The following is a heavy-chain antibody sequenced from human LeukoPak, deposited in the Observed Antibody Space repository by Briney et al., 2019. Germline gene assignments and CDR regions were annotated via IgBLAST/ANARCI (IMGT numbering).Heavy chain of an antibody. J-gene: IGHJ4*02. D-gene: IGHD6-13*01. CDR2: INPNSGGT. CDR3: ASRKQQLVRSGHSLDY. Sequence: GASVKVSCKASGYTFTGYYMNWVRQAPGQGLEWMGWINPNSGGTNYAQKFQGRVTMTGDTSISTAYMELSSLRSDDTAVYYCASRKQQLVRSGHSLDYWGQGTLVTVSS. V-gene: IGHV1-2*02. CDR1: GYTFTGYY.